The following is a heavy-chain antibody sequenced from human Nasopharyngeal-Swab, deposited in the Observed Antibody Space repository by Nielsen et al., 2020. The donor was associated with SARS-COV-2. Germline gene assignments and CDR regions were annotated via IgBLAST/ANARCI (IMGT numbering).Heavy chain of an antibody. CDR3: ARGYCSSGSCYAKHYGMDV. J-gene: IGHJ6*02. CDR2: IISSSSDI. CDR1: GIIDYS. Sequence: GESLKISCVASGIIDYSMNWFRQAPGRGLLWFSSIISSSSDIYYADSVKGRFIISRDGAKNSPYLQMNNLRAEDTAVYYCARGYCSSGSCYAKHYGMDVWGQGTTVTVSS. V-gene: IGHV3-21*01. D-gene: IGHD2-15*01.